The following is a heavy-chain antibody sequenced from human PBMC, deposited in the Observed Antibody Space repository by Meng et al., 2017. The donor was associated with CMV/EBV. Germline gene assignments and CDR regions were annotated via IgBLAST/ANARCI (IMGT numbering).Heavy chain of an antibody. V-gene: IGHV3-48*04. J-gene: IGHJ6*02. CDR2: ISSSSSTI. D-gene: IGHD2-2*01. Sequence: GESLKISCAASGFTFGSYSMNWVRQAPGKGLEWVSYISSSSSTIYYADSVKGRFTISRDNAKNSLYLQMNSLRAEDTAVYYCARDHCSSTSCYLLYYYYGMDVWGQGTTVTVSS. CDR1: GFTFGSYS. CDR3: ARDHCSSTSCYLLYYYYGMDV.